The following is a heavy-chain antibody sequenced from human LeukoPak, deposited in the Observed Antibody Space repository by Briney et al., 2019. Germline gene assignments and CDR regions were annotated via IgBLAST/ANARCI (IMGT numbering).Heavy chain of an antibody. J-gene: IGHJ5*02. V-gene: IGHV3-23*01. CDR3: ATAYCSSTSCPT. Sequence: GGSLRLSCAASGFTFSSYAMSWVRQAPGKGLEWVSSINDSGDSTYYADSVKGRFTISRDNSKNTLYLLMNNLRAEDAAIFYCATAYCSSTSCPTWGQGTLVTVSS. CDR2: INDSGDST. CDR1: GFTFSSYA. D-gene: IGHD2-2*01.